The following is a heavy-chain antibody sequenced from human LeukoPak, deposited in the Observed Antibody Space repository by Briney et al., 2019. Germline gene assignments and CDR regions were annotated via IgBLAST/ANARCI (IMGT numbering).Heavy chain of an antibody. CDR3: ARERLKWLAYHPDY. CDR2: INPNSGDT. V-gene: IGHV1-2*02. Sequence: ASVKVSCKASGYTFTGYYIHWVRQAPGQGLEWMGWINPNSGDTNYAQKFQGRVTMTRDTSISTAYMELSSLRSDDTAVYYCARERLKWLAYHPDYWGQGSLVTVSS. CDR1: GYTFTGYY. J-gene: IGHJ4*02. D-gene: IGHD6-19*01.